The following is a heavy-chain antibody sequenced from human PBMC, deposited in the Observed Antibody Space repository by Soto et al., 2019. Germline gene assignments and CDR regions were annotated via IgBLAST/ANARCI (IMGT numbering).Heavy chain of an antibody. Sequence: PSETLSLTCPVSGCSISSSSYYWGWIRQPPEKGLEWIGNIYYTGVTYYNPSLKSRVTISVDTSKNQFSLKLSSVTAADTAVYYCARANAILNYFDFWGQGTLVTVSS. V-gene: IGHV4-39*01. D-gene: IGHD3-9*01. CDR1: GCSISSSSYY. J-gene: IGHJ4*02. CDR3: ARANAILNYFDF. CDR2: IYYTGVT.